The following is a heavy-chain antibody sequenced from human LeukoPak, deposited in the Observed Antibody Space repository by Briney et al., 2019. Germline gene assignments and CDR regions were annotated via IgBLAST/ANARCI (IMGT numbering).Heavy chain of an antibody. CDR2: IYTTGST. D-gene: IGHD3-22*01. CDR3: ARVGRYYYDSSGYSYFDY. V-gene: IGHV4-39*07. Sequence: SETLSLTCTVSGGSISSNNYYWGWIRQPPGKGLEWIGNIYTTGSTYFSPSLKSRVIISLDTSENQFSLTLRSVTAADTAVYYCARVGRYYYDSSGYSYFDYWGQGTLVTVSS. J-gene: IGHJ4*02. CDR1: GGSISSNNYY.